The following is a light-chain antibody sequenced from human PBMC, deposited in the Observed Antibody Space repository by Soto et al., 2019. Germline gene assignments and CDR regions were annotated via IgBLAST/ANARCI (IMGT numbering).Light chain of an antibody. Sequence: QSVLTQPPSASGTPGQRVIISCSGSDSNIGSNTVNWYQHLPGMAPKLLTHSNDHRPSGVADRFSGSKSGTSASLAISGLQSEDEADYYCATWDDILNGWVFGGGTQLTVL. CDR3: ATWDDILNGWV. J-gene: IGLJ7*01. CDR2: SND. CDR1: DSNIGSNT. V-gene: IGLV1-44*01.